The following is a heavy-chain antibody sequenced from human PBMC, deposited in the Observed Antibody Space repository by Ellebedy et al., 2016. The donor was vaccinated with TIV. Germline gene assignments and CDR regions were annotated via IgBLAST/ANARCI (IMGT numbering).Heavy chain of an antibody. CDR2: IKQDGSEK. CDR3: ARGGSGYDLYYFDY. V-gene: IGHV3-7*01. J-gene: IGHJ4*02. D-gene: IGHD5-12*01. Sequence: GESLKISXAGSGFTFSSYWMTWVRQAPGKGLEWVANIKQDGSEKYYVDSVKGRFTISRDNAKNSLYLQMNSLRAEDTAVYYCARGGSGYDLYYFDYWGQGTLVTVSS. CDR1: GFTFSSYW.